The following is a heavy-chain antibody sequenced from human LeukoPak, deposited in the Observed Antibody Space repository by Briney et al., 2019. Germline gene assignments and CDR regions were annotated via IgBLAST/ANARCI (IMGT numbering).Heavy chain of an antibody. J-gene: IGHJ4*02. V-gene: IGHV4-59*08. CDR1: GGSISTYY. Sequence: PSEILSLTCTVSGGSISTYYWSWIRQPPGKGLEWIGYISYTGSPNYNPSLKSRLTISIDTSRNQFSLQVSSVTAADTAVYYCARHGSDWSFDYWGQGTLVTVSS. CDR3: ARHGSDWSFDY. CDR2: ISYTGSP. D-gene: IGHD6-19*01.